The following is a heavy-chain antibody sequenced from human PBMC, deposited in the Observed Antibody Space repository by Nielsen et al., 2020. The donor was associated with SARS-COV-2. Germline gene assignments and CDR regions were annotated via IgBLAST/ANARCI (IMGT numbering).Heavy chain of an antibody. CDR1: GGSISSYY. V-gene: IGHV4-59*01. CDR3: ARVKLYSSSWRDYYYYGMDV. CDR2: IYYSGST. Sequence: SETLSLTCTVSGGSISSYYWSWIRQPPGKGLEWIGYIYYSGSTNYNPSLKSRVTISVDTSKNQFSLKLSSVTAADTAVYYCARVKLYSSSWRDYYYYGMDVWGQGTTVTVSS. D-gene: IGHD6-13*01. J-gene: IGHJ6*02.